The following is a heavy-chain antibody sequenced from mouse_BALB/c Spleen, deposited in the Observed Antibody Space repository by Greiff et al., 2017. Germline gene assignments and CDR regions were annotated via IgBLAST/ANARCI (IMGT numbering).Heavy chain of an antibody. CDR1: GYTFSSYW. V-gene: IGHV1-9*01. J-gene: IGHJ4*01. CDR3: ASWRIYYGYDDAMDY. D-gene: IGHD2-2*01. CDR2: ILPGSGST. Sequence: QVQLKESGAELMKPGASVKISCKATGYTFSSYWIEWVKQRPGHGLEWIGEILPGSGSTNYNEKFKGKATFTADTSSNTAYMQLSSLTSEDSAVYYCASWRIYYGYDDAMDYWGQGTSVTVSS.